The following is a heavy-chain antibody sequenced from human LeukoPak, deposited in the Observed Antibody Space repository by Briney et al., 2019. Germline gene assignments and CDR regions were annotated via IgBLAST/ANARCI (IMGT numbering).Heavy chain of an antibody. D-gene: IGHD3/OR15-3a*01. Sequence: GGSLRLSCVVSGFIFSDYAMSWVRQAPGEGLEWVAGISDNGGGPYYADSLKGRFTISRDNSKNILYLQMNSLRAEDTAVYYCAKEIGRLGVPLYDYWGWGTLVTASS. CDR1: GFIFSDYA. CDR3: AKEIGRLGVPLYDY. J-gene: IGHJ4*02. CDR2: ISDNGGGP. V-gene: IGHV3-23*01.